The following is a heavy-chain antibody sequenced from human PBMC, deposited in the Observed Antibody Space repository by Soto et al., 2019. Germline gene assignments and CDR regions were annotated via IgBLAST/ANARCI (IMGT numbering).Heavy chain of an antibody. CDR2: IIPIFGTA. Sequence: SVKVSCKASGYTFTSYYMHWVRQAPGQGLEWMGGIIPIFGTANYAQKFQGRVTITADESTSTAYMELSSLRSEDTAVYYCASSGSYLAYSYYGMDVWGQGTTVTVSS. CDR3: ASSGSYLAYSYYGMDV. J-gene: IGHJ6*02. V-gene: IGHV1-69*13. CDR1: GYTFTSYY. D-gene: IGHD1-26*01.